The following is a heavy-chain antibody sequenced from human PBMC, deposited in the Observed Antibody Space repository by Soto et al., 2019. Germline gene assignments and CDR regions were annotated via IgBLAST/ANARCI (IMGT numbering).Heavy chain of an antibody. J-gene: IGHJ4*02. Sequence: EVRLLESGGGLVQPGGSLRLSCAASGFTFSVYAMSWVRQAPGKGLEWVSGISGSGDSTHYADSVKGRFTVSRDNSKSRLYLQTHSLRAEDRARDYCAKALYGGFTYWGKGTLVTVSS. CDR3: AKALYGGFTY. CDR1: GFTFSVYA. CDR2: ISGSGDST. D-gene: IGHD3-10*01. V-gene: IGHV3-23*01.